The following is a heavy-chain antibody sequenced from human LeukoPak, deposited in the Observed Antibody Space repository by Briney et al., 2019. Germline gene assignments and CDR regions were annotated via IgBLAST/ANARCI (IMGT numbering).Heavy chain of an antibody. CDR3: ARDLTMLGTPGDDFDY. V-gene: IGHV3-74*01. D-gene: IGHD3-3*01. CDR2: INENGRTT. Sequence: GGSLRLSCAASGFTFSSYWMHWVRQAPGKGLVWVSRINENGRTTSYADSVKGRFTISRDNAKSTVYLQMTSLRAEDTAIYYCARDLTMLGTPGDDFDYWGQGSLVTVSS. J-gene: IGHJ4*02. CDR1: GFTFSSYW.